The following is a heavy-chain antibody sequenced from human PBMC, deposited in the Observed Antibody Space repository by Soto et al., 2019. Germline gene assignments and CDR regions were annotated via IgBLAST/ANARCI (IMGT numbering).Heavy chain of an antibody. D-gene: IGHD3-22*01. CDR3: ATRPLLPGAP. CDR2: IYSGGST. CDR1: GFTFSSND. J-gene: IGHJ3*01. V-gene: IGHV3-53*01. Sequence: EVQLLESGGGLIQPGGSLRLSCAASGFTFSSNDMNWVSQAPGKGLEWVSLIYSGGSTYYADSVKGRFTISRDNSKNTLYLQMSSLRAEDTAVYYCATRPLLPGAPWGQGTMVTVSS.